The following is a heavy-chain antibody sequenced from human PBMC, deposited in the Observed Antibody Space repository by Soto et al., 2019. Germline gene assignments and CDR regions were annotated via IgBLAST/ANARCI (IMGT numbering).Heavy chain of an antibody. CDR3: ARDLSSSPKGNWFDP. CDR2: INAGNGNT. Sequence: EASVKVSCKASGYTFTSYAMHWVRQAPGQRLEWMGWINAGNGNTKYSQKFQGRVTITRDTSASTAYMELSSLRSEDTAVYYCARDLSSSPKGNWFDPWGQGTLVTVS. CDR1: GYTFTSYA. J-gene: IGHJ5*02. V-gene: IGHV1-3*01. D-gene: IGHD6-6*01.